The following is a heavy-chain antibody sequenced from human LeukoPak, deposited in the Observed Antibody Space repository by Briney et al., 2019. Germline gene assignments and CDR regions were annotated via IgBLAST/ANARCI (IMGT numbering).Heavy chain of an antibody. CDR2: ISSSSSTI. Sequence: GGSLRLSCSVSGFTFSSYSMNWVRQAPGKGLAWVSYISSSSSTIYYADSVKGRFTISRDSAKNSLYLHMNSLRAEDTAVYYCAREASGKMDFWGKGTTVTVSP. V-gene: IGHV3-48*04. CDR1: GFTFSSYS. J-gene: IGHJ6*04. CDR3: AREASGKMDF.